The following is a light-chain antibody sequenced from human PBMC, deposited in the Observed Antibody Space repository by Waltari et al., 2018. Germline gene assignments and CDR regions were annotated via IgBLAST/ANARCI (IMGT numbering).Light chain of an antibody. CDR1: ISHVGVYNF. CDR3: SSYTGRSTLYV. J-gene: IGLJ1*01. CDR2: EVS. V-gene: IGLV2-14*01. Sequence: QSALTQPASVSGSPGQSLTISCTGTISHVGVYNFFSWYQHPPGKVPQLMIYEVSNRPSGVSNRFSGSKSGNTASLTISELQAEDEADYYCSSYTGRSTLYVFGTGTTVTVL.